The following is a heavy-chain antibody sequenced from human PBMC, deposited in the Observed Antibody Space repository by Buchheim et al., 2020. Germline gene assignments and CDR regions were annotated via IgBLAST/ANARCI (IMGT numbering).Heavy chain of an antibody. CDR1: GFTFSSYG. CDR2: IWYDGSNK. D-gene: IGHD6-19*01. CDR3: AKVPAVAGTYYYGMDV. J-gene: IGHJ6*02. V-gene: IGHV3-33*06. Sequence: QVQLVESGGGVVQPGRSLRLSCAASGFTFSSYGMHWVRQAPGKGLEWVAVIWYDGSNKYYADSVKGRFTISRDNSKNTLYLQMNSLRAEDTAVYYCAKVPAVAGTYYYGMDVWGQGTT.